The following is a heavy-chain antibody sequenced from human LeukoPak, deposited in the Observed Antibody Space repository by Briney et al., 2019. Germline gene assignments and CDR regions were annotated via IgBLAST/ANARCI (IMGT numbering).Heavy chain of an antibody. CDR1: GFTFSTYA. CDR2: ISGSGGST. V-gene: IGHV3-23*01. CDR3: AKAPLTARPRPYYFDY. J-gene: IGHJ4*02. D-gene: IGHD6-6*01. Sequence: QPGGSLRLSCAASGFTFSTYAMSWVRQAPGKGLEWVSAISGSGGSTNYADSVKGRVTVSRDNSKSTLYLQMNSLRAEDTAVYYCAKAPLTARPRPYYFDYWGQGTLVTVSS.